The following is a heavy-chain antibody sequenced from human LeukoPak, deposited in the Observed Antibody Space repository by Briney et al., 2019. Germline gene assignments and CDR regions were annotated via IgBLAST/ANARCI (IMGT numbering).Heavy chain of an antibody. Sequence: ASVKVSCKASGYTFTDYYMHWVRQAPGQGLEWMGWINPNRGVTNYAQKFQGRVTMTTDTSICTAYMEVSRLRSDDTAVYYCARVRIGQQLDKYYYYAMDVWGQGTTVTVSS. CDR1: GYTFTDYY. CDR2: INPNRGVT. J-gene: IGHJ6*02. D-gene: IGHD6-13*01. CDR3: ARVRIGQQLDKYYYYAMDV. V-gene: IGHV1-2*02.